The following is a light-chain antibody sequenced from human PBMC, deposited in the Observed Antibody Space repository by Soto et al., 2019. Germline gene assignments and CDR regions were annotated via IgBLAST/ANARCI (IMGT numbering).Light chain of an antibody. CDR3: ATWDDSMFGHV. J-gene: IGLJ1*01. Sequence: VLTQPPSASATPGQRVTISCSGRSSDVGSNTVNWYQQFPGAAPKLLIYSNDQRPSGVPDRFSASKSGTSASLAISGLQSEDEADYYCATWDDSMFGHVFGTGTKVTVL. CDR2: SND. V-gene: IGLV1-44*01. CDR1: SSDVGSNT.